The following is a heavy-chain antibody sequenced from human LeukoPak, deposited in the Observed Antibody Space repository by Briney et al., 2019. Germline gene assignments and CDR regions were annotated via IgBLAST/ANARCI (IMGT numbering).Heavy chain of an antibody. CDR1: GFTFSNYG. D-gene: IGHD3-10*01. Sequence: GGSLRLSCAASGFTFSNYGMTWGRQAPGKGLEWVSSIRGSGATTHYADSVKGRFIISRDNSKNTLYLQMNSLRAEDTAVYLCAKGAPFSDSGSFWFDPWGQGTLVTVSS. J-gene: IGHJ5*02. CDR3: AKGAPFSDSGSFWFDP. CDR2: IRGSGATT. V-gene: IGHV3-23*01.